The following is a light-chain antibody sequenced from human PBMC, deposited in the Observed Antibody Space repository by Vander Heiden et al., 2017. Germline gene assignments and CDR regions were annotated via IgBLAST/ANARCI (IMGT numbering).Light chain of an antibody. Sequence: EVVLTPSPGTLSLSPGERATLSCRASQSLSATSLVWYQQKPGQAPRLLIYAASTRAAGIPGRFSGSGSGTDFTLTISRLEPEDFAVYYCQHYGYSPPYTFGQGTKLEIK. CDR3: QHYGYSPPYT. V-gene: IGKV3-20*01. CDR1: QSLSATS. J-gene: IGKJ2*01. CDR2: AAS.